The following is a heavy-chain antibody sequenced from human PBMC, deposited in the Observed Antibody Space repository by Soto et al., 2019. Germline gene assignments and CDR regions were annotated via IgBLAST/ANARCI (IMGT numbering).Heavy chain of an antibody. CDR3: ARAGHYYDSSGYYRHDAFDI. V-gene: IGHV3-11*06. D-gene: IGHD3-22*01. Sequence: GGSLRLSCAASGFTFSDYYMSWIRQAPGKGLEWVSYISSSSSYTNYADSVKGRFTISRDNAKNSLYLQMNSLRAEDTAVYYCARAGHYYDSSGYYRHDAFDIWGQGTMVTVSS. CDR1: GFTFSDYY. J-gene: IGHJ3*02. CDR2: ISSSSSYT.